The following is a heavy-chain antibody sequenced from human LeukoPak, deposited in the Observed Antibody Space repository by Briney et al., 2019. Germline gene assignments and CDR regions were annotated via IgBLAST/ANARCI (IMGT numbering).Heavy chain of an antibody. CDR1: GFTFSTFA. Sequence: GGSLRLSCEASGFTFSTFAMIWVRQPPGKGLEWVSSIFPSGGEIHYADSVKGRFTISRDNSKNTLYLQMNSLRAEDTAVYYCAKPGAYYGSGRSHFDYWGQGTLVTVSS. CDR2: IFPSGGEI. J-gene: IGHJ4*02. CDR3: AKPGAYYGSGRSHFDY. V-gene: IGHV3-23*01. D-gene: IGHD3-10*01.